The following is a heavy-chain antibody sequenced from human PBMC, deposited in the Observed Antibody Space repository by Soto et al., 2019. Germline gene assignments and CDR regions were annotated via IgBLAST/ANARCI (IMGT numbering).Heavy chain of an antibody. D-gene: IGHD3-3*01. CDR2: ISGSGGST. J-gene: IGHJ6*03. CDR1: GFTFSSYA. CDR3: AKADRITIFGVVHWVPYYMDV. V-gene: IGHV3-23*01. Sequence: GGSLRLSCAASGFTFSSYAMSWVRQAPGKGLEWVSAISGSGGSTYYADSVKGRFTISRDNSKNTLYLQMNSLRAEDTAVYYCAKADRITIFGVVHWVPYYMDVWGKGTTVTVSS.